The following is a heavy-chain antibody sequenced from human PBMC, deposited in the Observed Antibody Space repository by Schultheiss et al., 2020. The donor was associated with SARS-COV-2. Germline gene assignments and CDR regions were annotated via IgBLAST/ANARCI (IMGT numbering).Heavy chain of an antibody. Sequence: SETLSLTCAVYGGSFSGYYWSWIRQPPGKGLEWIGEINQSGGTDYNASLKSRVTMSADTSKSHFYLKLSSVTAADTAVYYCARVRIAWYSSRGCWFDPWGQGTLVTVSS. CDR1: GGSFSGYY. CDR2: INQSGGT. V-gene: IGHV4-34*01. D-gene: IGHD6-13*01. CDR3: ARVRIAWYSSRGCWFDP. J-gene: IGHJ5*02.